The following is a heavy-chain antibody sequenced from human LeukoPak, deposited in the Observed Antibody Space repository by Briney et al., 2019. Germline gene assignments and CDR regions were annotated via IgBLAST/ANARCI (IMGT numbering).Heavy chain of an antibody. CDR2: INPSGGST. CDR3: ARDNSVGDVAWWFDP. CDR1: GYTFTSYY. V-gene: IGHV1-46*01. D-gene: IGHD1-26*01. Sequence: GASVKVSCKASGYTFTSYYMHWVRQAPGQGLEWMGIINPSGGSTSYAQKFQGRITMTRDMSTTTDYMELSSLTYDDTAVYYCARDNSVGDVAWWFDPWGQGTLVTVSS. J-gene: IGHJ5*02.